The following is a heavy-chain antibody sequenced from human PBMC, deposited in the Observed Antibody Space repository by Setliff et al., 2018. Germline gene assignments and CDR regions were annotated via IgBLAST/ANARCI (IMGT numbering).Heavy chain of an antibody. CDR2: INHSGST. V-gene: IGHV4-34*01. Sequence: KPSETLSLTCGASGGSFSDYYWSWIRQTPGKGLEWIGEINHSGSTKCNPSLKSRVTISLDTSKSQFFLKLNSVTAADTAVYYCARMSGFLYMDAWGKGTPVTVSS. J-gene: IGHJ6*03. CDR3: ARMSGFLYMDA. CDR1: GGSFSDYY. D-gene: IGHD3-3*01.